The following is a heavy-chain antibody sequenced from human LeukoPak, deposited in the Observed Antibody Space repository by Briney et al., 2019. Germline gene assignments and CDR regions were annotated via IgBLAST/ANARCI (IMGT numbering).Heavy chain of an antibody. Sequence: GGSLRLSCAASGFTFGSYWMHWVRQAPGKGLEWVSLIYTIGTTYYADSVKGRFTISRDNSKNTLYLQMDSLRAEDTAVYYCARILLVAVMDWGQGTPVTVSS. J-gene: IGHJ4*02. CDR2: IYTIGTT. D-gene: IGHD5-12*01. CDR3: ARILLVAVMD. CDR1: GFTFGSYW. V-gene: IGHV3-66*01.